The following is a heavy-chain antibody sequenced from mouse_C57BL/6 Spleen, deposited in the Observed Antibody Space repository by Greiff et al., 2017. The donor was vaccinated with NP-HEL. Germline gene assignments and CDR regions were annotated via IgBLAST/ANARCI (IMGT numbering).Heavy chain of an antibody. D-gene: IGHD4-1*01. Sequence: EVQLQQSGPELVKPGASVKIPCKASGYTFTDYNMDWVKQSHGKSLEWIGDINPNNGGTIYNQKFKGKATLTVDKSSSTAYMELRSLTSDDTAVYYCALTGTGAWFAYWGQGTLVTVSA. CDR3: ALTGTGAWFAY. J-gene: IGHJ3*01. V-gene: IGHV1-18*01. CDR1: GYTFTDYN. CDR2: INPNNGGT.